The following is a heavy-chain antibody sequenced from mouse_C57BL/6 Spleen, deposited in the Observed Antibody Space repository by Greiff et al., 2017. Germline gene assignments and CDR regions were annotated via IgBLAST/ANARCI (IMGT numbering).Heavy chain of an antibody. CDR1: GYTFTSYW. J-gene: IGHJ2*01. CDR2: IHPSDRDT. CDR3: AIPTVVAGLDY. V-gene: IGHV1-74*01. D-gene: IGHD1-1*01. Sequence: QVQLQQPGAELVKPGASVKVSCKASGYTFTSYWMHWVKQRPGQGLEWFGRIHPSDRDTTYNQKFKGKATLTVDKSSSTAYMQLSSLTSEDSAVYYCAIPTVVAGLDYWGQGTTLTVSS.